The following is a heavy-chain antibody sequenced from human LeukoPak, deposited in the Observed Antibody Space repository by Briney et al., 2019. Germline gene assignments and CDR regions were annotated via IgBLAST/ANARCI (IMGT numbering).Heavy chain of an antibody. Sequence: GGSLRLSWAASGFTFFNYGMHWVRQAPGKGLDWVAVIWYDGSYKYYADSVRGRFTISRDNSKNTLYLHMDSLRAEDTAIYYCAKVVQYTASTGTGLDYWGRGTLVTVSS. V-gene: IGHV3-33*06. J-gene: IGHJ4*02. CDR2: IWYDGSYK. CDR1: GFTFFNYG. D-gene: IGHD6-13*01. CDR3: AKVVQYTASTGTGLDY.